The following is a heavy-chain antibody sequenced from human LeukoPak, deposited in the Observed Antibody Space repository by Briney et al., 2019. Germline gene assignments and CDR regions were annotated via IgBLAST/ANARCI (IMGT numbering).Heavy chain of an antibody. V-gene: IGHV3-48*02. J-gene: IGHJ4*02. CDR3: ARGMTVAGTYFDY. Sequence: GGSLRLSCAASGFSFSRDNMNWVRQAPGKGLEWVSYISSSSSTIYYADSVKGRFTISRDNAKNSLYLQMNSLRDEDTAVYYCARGMTVAGTYFDYWGQGTLVTVSS. D-gene: IGHD6-19*01. CDR2: ISSSSSTI. CDR1: GFSFSRDN.